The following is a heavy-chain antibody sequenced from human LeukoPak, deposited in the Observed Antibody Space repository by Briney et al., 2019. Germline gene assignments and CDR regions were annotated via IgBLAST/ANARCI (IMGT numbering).Heavy chain of an antibody. Sequence: SETLSLTCTVSGDSISRGSYQWTWIRQSAGKRLEWIGRIYASGRTNYNPSVRSRVTMSVDTSNNQFSLRLSSVTAADTAVYYCAREGGDYGDYEYYFDYWGQGTLVTVSS. V-gene: IGHV4-61*02. CDR3: AREGGDYGDYEYYFDY. J-gene: IGHJ4*02. D-gene: IGHD4-17*01. CDR2: IYASGRT. CDR1: GDSISRGSYQ.